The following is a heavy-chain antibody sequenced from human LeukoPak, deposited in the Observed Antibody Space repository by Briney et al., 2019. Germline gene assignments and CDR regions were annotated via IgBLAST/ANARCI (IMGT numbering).Heavy chain of an antibody. CDR3: ASGYYDSTGYYRYYFDY. Sequence: GGSLRLSCAASGFTFSSYAMNWVRQAPGKGLEWVSYISSGGNSIDYADSVKGRFAISRDNAKNSLYLQMNSLRAEDTAVYYCASGYYDSTGYYRYYFDYWGQGTLVTVSS. CDR1: GFTFSSYA. V-gene: IGHV3-48*03. D-gene: IGHD3-22*01. J-gene: IGHJ4*02. CDR2: ISSGGNSI.